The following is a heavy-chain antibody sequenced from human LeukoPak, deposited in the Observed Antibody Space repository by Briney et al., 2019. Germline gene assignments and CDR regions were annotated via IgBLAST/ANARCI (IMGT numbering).Heavy chain of an antibody. CDR3: ARVGTWELQRVFDY. V-gene: IGHV3-7*01. CDR1: GFTFTDYW. Sequence: GGSLRLCCAASGFTFTDYWMTWVRQVPGKGLEWVANIHKAGTESYYVDSVKGRFAISRDNAKNSLYLQLSSLRVDDTAVYYCARVGTWELQRVFDYWGQGTLVTVSS. J-gene: IGHJ4*02. CDR2: IHKAGTES. D-gene: IGHD1-26*01.